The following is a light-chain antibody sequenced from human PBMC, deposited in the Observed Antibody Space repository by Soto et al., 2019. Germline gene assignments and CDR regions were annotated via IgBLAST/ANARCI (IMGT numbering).Light chain of an antibody. CDR3: QKYNSART. Sequence: DLQMTQSPSSLSASVGDRVTITCRASQGISNSLAWYQQKPGKAPKLLIYAASTLQSGVPSRFSGSGSGTDFTLTISSLQPEDVATYYCQKYNSARTFGGGSKVEIK. CDR1: QGISNS. J-gene: IGKJ4*01. CDR2: AAS. V-gene: IGKV1-27*01.